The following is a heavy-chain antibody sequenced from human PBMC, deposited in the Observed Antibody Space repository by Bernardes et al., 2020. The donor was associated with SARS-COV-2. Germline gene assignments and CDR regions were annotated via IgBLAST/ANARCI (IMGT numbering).Heavy chain of an antibody. Sequence: GGSLRLSCQASGFTFSGYSMNWVRQAPGKGLEWIAYITSGGGIMKFYAASVEGRFTISRDNAENSLHLHMNSLRGEDTGMYYCASDQTGGCDGSGYWRRFCSWGQGTLVAVSS. CDR1: GFTFSGYS. J-gene: IGHJ5*01. CDR3: ASDQTGGCDGSGYWRRFCS. D-gene: IGHD3-22*01. CDR2: ITSGGGIMK. V-gene: IGHV3-48*01.